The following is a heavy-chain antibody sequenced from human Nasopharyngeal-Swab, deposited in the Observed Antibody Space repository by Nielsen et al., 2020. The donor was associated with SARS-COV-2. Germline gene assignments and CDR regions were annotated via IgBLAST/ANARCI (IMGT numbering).Heavy chain of an antibody. CDR1: GGSFSGYY. Sequence: SETLSLTCAVSGGSFSGYYWSWIRQPPGQGLQWIGEISHAGTTNYNPSLKNRVAISVDTSKNQFPLKLSSVTAADTAVYYCAATDYDSGSYGVALDYWGQGTLVTVSS. V-gene: IGHV4-34*01. CDR2: ISHAGTT. CDR3: AATDYDSGSYGVALDY. J-gene: IGHJ4*02. D-gene: IGHD3-10*01.